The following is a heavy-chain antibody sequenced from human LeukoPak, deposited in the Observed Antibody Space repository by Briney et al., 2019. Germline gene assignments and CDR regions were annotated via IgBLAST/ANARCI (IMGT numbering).Heavy chain of an antibody. D-gene: IGHD3-10*01. J-gene: IGHJ4*02. CDR1: GGSISSYY. V-gene: IGHV4-4*07. Sequence: SETLSLTCTVSGGSISSYYWSWIRQPAGKGLEWIGRIYTSGSTNYNPSLKSRVTISVDMSKNHLSLRLTSATAADTAVYYCARGFYGAGSHFDYWGQGTLVTVSS. CDR3: ARGFYGAGSHFDY. CDR2: IYTSGST.